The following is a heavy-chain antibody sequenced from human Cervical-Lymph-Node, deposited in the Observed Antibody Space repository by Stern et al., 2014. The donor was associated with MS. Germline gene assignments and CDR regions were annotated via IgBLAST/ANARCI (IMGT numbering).Heavy chain of an antibody. CDR3: ARDSGYYYGVDV. CDR1: GGSIRGVY. D-gene: IGHD2-15*01. CDR2: INYNQNS. V-gene: IGHV4-34*01. Sequence: QVQLQQRGAGLLKPSETLSLTCAVYGGSIRGVYWSWIRQPPGKGLEWIGEINYNQNSNYNSSLKSRVTMSIDTSKNEIALKLTSVTAADTAVYYCARDSGYYYGVDVWGPGTTVTVS. J-gene: IGHJ6*02.